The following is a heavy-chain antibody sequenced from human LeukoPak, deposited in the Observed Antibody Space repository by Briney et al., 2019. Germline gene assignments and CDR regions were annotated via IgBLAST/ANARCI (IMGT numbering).Heavy chain of an antibody. D-gene: IGHD3-10*01. V-gene: IGHV7-4-1*02. CDR2: INTNTGNP. J-gene: IGHJ4*02. CDR1: GYTFTSYA. CDR3: ARDTTMVRGASNCFDY. Sequence: GASVKVSCKASGYTFTSYAMNWVRQAPGQGLEWMGWINTNTGNPTYAQGFTGRFVFSLDTSVSTAYLQISSLKAEDTAVYYCARDTTMVRGASNCFDYWGQGTLVTVSS.